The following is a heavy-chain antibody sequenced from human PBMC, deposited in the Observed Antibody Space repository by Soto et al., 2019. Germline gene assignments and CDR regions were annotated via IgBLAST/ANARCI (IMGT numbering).Heavy chain of an antibody. J-gene: IGHJ4*02. CDR2: ISYDGSNK. V-gene: IGHV3-30*18. CDR3: AKDANYYDILTGYYKRGGYFDY. Sequence: GGSLRLSCAASGFTFSSYGMDWVRQAPGKXLGWVAVISYDGSNKYYADSVKGRFTISRDNSKNTLYLQMNSLRAEDAAVYYCAKDANYYDILTGYYKRGGYFDYWGQGTLVTVSS. D-gene: IGHD3-9*01. CDR1: GFTFSSYG.